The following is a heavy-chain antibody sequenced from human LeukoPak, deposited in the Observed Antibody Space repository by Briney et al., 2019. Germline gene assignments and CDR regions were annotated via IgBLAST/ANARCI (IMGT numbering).Heavy chain of an antibody. J-gene: IGHJ4*02. CDR3: AGDMVRLYSFDY. CDR2: INPNSGGT. D-gene: IGHD3-10*01. CDR1: GYTFTGYY. V-gene: IGHV1-2*02. Sequence: GASVKLSCKASGYTFTGYYIHWVRQAPGQGLEWMGWINPNSGGTNYGKKCQGRVTMTRDTSISTAYMELSRLRSDDTAVYYCAGDMVRLYSFDYWGQGTLVTVSS.